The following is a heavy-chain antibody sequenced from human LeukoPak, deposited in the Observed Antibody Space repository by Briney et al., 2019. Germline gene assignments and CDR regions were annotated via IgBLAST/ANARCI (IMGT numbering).Heavy chain of an antibody. D-gene: IGHD3-10*01. CDR3: ARAPGGAFDI. CDR2: ISSSGSTI. CDR1: GFTFSSYE. V-gene: IGHV3-48*03. J-gene: IGHJ3*02. Sequence: GGSLRLSCAASGFTFSSYEMNWVRQAPGKGLEWVSYISSSGSTIYYADSVKSRFTISIDNAKNSLYLQMNSLRAEDTAVYYCARAPGGAFDIWGQGTMVTVSS.